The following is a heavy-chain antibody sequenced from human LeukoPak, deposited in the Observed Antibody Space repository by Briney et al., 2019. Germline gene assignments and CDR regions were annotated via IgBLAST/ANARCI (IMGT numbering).Heavy chain of an antibody. CDR3: ARRETYYYDSSGYSYAEYFQH. CDR2: IYTSGST. Sequence: PSETLSLTCTVSGGSISSYYWSWIRQPAGKGLEWIGRIYTSGSTNYNPSLKSRVTMSVDTSKNQFSLKLSSVTAADAAVYYCARRETYYYDSSGYSYAEYFQHWGQGTLVTVSS. CDR1: GGSISSYY. J-gene: IGHJ1*01. V-gene: IGHV4-4*07. D-gene: IGHD3-22*01.